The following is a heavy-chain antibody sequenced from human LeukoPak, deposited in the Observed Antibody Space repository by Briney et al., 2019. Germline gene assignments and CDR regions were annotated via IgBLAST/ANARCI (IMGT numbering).Heavy chain of an antibody. J-gene: IGHJ4*02. D-gene: IGHD3-10*01. CDR2: IYYSGST. Sequence: SETLSLTCTVSGGSISSYYWSWIRQPPGKGLEWIGYIYYSGSTNYNPSLKSRVTMSVDTSKNQFSLILNSVTAADTAFYYCATETITMIRGEPFHYWGPGTLVTVSS. CDR1: GGSISSYY. CDR3: ATETITMIRGEPFHY. V-gene: IGHV4-59*12.